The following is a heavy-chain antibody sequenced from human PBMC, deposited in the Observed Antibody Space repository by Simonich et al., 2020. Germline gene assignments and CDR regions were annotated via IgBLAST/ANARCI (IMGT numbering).Heavy chain of an antibody. CDR2: INPNRGGT. V-gene: IGHV1-2*02. CDR1: GYTFTGNY. D-gene: IGHD7-27*01. J-gene: IGHJ4*02. Sequence: QVQLVQSGAEVKKPGASVKVSCKASGYTFTGNYMHWVRQAPGKGLGWMGWINPNRGGTNYAQKLQGRVTMTRDTSISTAYMELSRLRSDDTAVYYCARSPRGELGDFDYWGQGTLVTVSS. CDR3: ARSPRGELGDFDY.